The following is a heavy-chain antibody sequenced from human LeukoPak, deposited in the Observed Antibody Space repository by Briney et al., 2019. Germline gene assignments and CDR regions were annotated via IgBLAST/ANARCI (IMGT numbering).Heavy chain of an antibody. CDR3: AKVAKYYYGPETYYFFEQ. CDR1: GFTFSSYA. D-gene: IGHD3-10*01. V-gene: IGHV3-7*01. J-gene: IGHJ4*02. Sequence: GRSLRLSCAASGFTFSSYAMHWVRQAPGKGLEWVANINQDGTEKYYVDSVKGRFTISGDYAKNSLYLQMNSLRVEDTAVYYCAKVAKYYYGPETYYFFEQWGQGTPVTASS. CDR2: INQDGTEK.